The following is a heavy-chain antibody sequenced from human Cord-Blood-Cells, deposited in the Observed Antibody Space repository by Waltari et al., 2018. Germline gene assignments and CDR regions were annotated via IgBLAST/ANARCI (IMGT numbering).Heavy chain of an antibody. CDR3: AKDDNDFWSGYYAFDI. D-gene: IGHD3-3*01. CDR2: ISAYNGNT. CDR1: GYTFTSYG. Sequence: QVQLVQSGAEVKKPGASVKVSCKASGYTFTSYGISWVRQAPGQGLEWMGWISAYNGNTNYAQKLQGRVTMTTDTSTSTAYMELRSLRSDDTAVYYCAKDDNDFWSGYYAFDIWGQGTMVTVSS. J-gene: IGHJ3*02. V-gene: IGHV1-18*01.